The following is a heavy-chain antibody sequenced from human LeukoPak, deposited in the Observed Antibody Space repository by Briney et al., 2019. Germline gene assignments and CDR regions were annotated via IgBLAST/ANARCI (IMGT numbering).Heavy chain of an antibody. CDR3: AARYYYDRPHPYHGY. CDR2: ITTTRST. CDR1: GFTFSSYA. D-gene: IGHD3-22*01. Sequence: PGGSLRLSCAASGFTFSSYAMTWVRQAPGKGLEWVSAITTTRSTYYADSVKGRFTISRDNSKNTLYLQMNSLRAEDTAVYYCAARYYYDRPHPYHGYWGQGTLVTVSS. J-gene: IGHJ4*02. V-gene: IGHV3-23*01.